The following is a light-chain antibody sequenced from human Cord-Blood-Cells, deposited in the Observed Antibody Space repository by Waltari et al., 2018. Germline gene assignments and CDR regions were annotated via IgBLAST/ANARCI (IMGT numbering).Light chain of an antibody. Sequence: EIVLTQSPGTLSLSPGERATLSCRASQSVSTSYLAWYQQKPGQAPRLLIYGASSRATGMPDRFSGSGSGTDFTLTISRLEAEDFAVYYCQQYGSSPPGTFGQGTKVEIK. CDR2: GAS. CDR3: QQYGSSPPGT. CDR1: QSVSTSY. J-gene: IGKJ1*01. V-gene: IGKV3-20*01.